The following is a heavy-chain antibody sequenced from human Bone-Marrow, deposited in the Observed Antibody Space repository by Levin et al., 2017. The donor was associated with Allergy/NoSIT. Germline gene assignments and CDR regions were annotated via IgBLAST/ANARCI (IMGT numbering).Heavy chain of an antibody. Sequence: KSSETLSLTCTVSGGSISSYYWSWIRQPPGKGLEWIGYIYYSGSTNYNPSLKSRVTISVDTSKNQFSLKLSSVTAADTAVYYCARVDWGYCSSTSCPGGVDVWGKGTTVTVSS. CDR2: IYYSGST. CDR3: ARVDWGYCSSTSCPGGVDV. D-gene: IGHD2-2*01. CDR1: GGSISSYY. V-gene: IGHV4-59*01. J-gene: IGHJ6*04.